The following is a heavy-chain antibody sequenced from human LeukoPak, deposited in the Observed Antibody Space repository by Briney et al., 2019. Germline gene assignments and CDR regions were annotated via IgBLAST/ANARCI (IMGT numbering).Heavy chain of an antibody. D-gene: IGHD3-10*01. CDR1: GYTLTGYY. V-gene: IGHV1-2*02. J-gene: IGHJ6*03. Sequence: ASVQVSCKASGYTLTGYYMHWVRQAPGQGLEWMGWINPNSGGTNYAQKFQGRVTMTRDTSISTAYMELSRLRSDDTAVYYCARPRGSYYYYMDVWGKGTTVTVSS. CDR3: ARPRGSYYYYMDV. CDR2: INPNSGGT.